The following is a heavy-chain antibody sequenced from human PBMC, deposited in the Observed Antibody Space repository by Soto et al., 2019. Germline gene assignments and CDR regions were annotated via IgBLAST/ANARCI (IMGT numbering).Heavy chain of an antibody. CDR3: ARDPHEFWTSYWFDP. CDR2: ISAENGNT. V-gene: IGHV1-18*04. Sequence: ASVKVSCKASGYTFTGYGISWVRQAPGQGLEWMGWISAENGNTNYAQKFQGRVAMTTDTSTTTAYMELRSLRSDDTAIYYCARDPHEFWTSYWFDPWGQGTPVTVSS. D-gene: IGHD3-3*01. CDR1: GYTFTGYG. J-gene: IGHJ5*02.